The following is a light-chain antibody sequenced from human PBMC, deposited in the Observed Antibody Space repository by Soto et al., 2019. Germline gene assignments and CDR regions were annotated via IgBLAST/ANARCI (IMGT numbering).Light chain of an antibody. J-gene: IGKJ2*01. CDR1: QSIGSSY. CDR3: QQYGSSPPMYT. CDR2: GTS. V-gene: IGKV3-20*01. Sequence: EIVLTQSPGTLSLSPGERATLSCRATQSIGSSYLAWYQQKPGQAPRLLIYGTSSRATGIPDRFSGSGSGTDFTVTISRLEPEDFAVYYCQQYGSSPPMYTFCQGTKLEIK.